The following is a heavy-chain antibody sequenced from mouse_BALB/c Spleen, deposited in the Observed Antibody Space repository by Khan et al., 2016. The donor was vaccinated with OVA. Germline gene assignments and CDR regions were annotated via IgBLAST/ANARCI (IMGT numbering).Heavy chain of an antibody. D-gene: IGHD1-1*01. CDR3: ARIYGSDFDY. CDR1: GYSFTGYF. V-gene: IGHV1-20*02. Sequence: VQLQQSGPELVKPGASVKISCKASGYSFTGYFIHWVMQSHGKSLEWIGRINPHIGETFYNQKFRGKATLTVDESSSTAHMELRSLASEDSAVYFCARIYGSDFDYWGQGTTFTVSS. CDR2: INPHIGET. J-gene: IGHJ2*01.